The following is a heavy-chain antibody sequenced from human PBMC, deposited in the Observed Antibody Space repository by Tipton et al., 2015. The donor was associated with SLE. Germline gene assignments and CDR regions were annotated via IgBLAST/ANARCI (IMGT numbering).Heavy chain of an antibody. CDR3: ARGVSGYFFYSYMDV. D-gene: IGHD3-16*01. J-gene: IGHJ6*03. CDR2: LYQTATT. CDR1: GYSISSGHY. Sequence: TLSLTCTVSGYSISSGHYWGWVRQPPGKGLEWIGSLYQTATTDYNPSLKSRLTMSIDTSNNQFSLRLTSVTAADTAIYYCARGVSGYFFYSYMDVWGKGTTVTISS. V-gene: IGHV4-38-2*02.